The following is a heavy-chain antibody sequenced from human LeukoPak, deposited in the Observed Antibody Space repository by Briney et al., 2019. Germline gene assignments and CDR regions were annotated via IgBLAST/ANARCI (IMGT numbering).Heavy chain of an antibody. CDR2: IFYSGST. CDR3: ARHIGSSWFFDY. J-gene: IGHJ4*02. V-gene: IGHV4-39*01. D-gene: IGHD6-13*01. CDR1: GGSISSSSYY. Sequence: SETLSLTCTVSGGSISSSSYYWGWIRQPPGKGLEWIGSIFYSGSTYYNPSLKSRVTVSLDTSKNQFSLKLSSVTAADTAVYYCARHIGSSWFFDYWGQGTLVTVSS.